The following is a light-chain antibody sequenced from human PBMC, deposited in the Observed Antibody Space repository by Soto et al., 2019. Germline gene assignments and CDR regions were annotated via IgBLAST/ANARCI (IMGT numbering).Light chain of an antibody. Sequence: PGERATLSCRASQSISTYLAWYQHKPGQAPRLLIYDASNRATGIPARFSGSGSGTDFTLTISSLEPEDFAVYYCQQRSYWLTFGGGTKVDIK. J-gene: IGKJ4*01. V-gene: IGKV3-11*01. CDR2: DAS. CDR1: QSISTY. CDR3: QQRSYWLT.